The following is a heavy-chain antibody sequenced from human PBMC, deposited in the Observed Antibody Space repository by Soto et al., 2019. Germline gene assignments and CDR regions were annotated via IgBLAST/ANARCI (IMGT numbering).Heavy chain of an antibody. Sequence: GSLRLSCAASGFTFSYYAMHWVRQAPGKGLEWVSFISYDGSNGYYADSMKGRFTISRDNSKNTLYLQMDSLRAEDTAVYYCARDSFGLDVWGQGTKVTVYS. J-gene: IGHJ6*02. CDR1: GFTFSYYA. CDR2: ISYDGSNG. CDR3: ARDSFGLDV. V-gene: IGHV3-30-3*01.